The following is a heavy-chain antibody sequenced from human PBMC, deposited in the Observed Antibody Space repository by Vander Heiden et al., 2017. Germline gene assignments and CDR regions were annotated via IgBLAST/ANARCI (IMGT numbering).Heavy chain of an antibody. CDR2: ISYDGSNK. D-gene: IGHD5-18*01. Sequence: GVACSCDVMHWVRKAPGKGLEWVAVISYDGSNKYYADSVKGRFTISRDNSKNTLYLQMNSLRAEDTAVYYCARAPDTAMVMSYFDYWGQGTLVTVSS. CDR1: GVACSCDV. CDR3: ARAPDTAMVMSYFDY. J-gene: IGHJ4*02. V-gene: IGHV3-30-3*01.